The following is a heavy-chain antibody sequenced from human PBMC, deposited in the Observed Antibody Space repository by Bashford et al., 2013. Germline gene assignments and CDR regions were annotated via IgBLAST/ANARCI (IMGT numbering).Heavy chain of an antibody. V-gene: IGHV1-46*01. J-gene: IGHJ4*02. Sequence: ASVKVSCKASGYTFTSHYLNWVRQAPGRGLEWMGMIHPGGAATTYAQKFQGRLAVTSDTSTNIAYMELSSLKSEDTAVYYCARDLGWVGELSFPFDFWGQGTPVTVSS. CDR1: GYTFTSHY. CDR2: IHPGGAAT. CDR3: ARDLGWVGELSFPFDF. D-gene: IGHD3-16*02.